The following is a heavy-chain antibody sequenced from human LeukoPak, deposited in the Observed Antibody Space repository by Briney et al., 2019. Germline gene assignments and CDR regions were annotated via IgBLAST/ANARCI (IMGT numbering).Heavy chain of an antibody. CDR2: IKKDGGET. CDR1: AFTASIDW. Sequence: GPSPRLSCAAAAFTASIDWMSWVRQAPGKGREWVANIKKDGGETYDVDSVEGRFTISRDNAKSSLYLQMNSLRAEDTAVSYCARPREYRGYVLDYWGQGTLVTVSS. D-gene: IGHD5-12*01. V-gene: IGHV3-7*02. J-gene: IGHJ4*02. CDR3: ARPREYRGYVLDY.